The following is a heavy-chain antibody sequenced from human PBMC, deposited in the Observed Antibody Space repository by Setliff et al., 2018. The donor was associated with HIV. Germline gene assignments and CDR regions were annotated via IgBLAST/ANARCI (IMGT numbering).Heavy chain of an antibody. J-gene: IGHJ4*02. CDR1: GYALTDFY. D-gene: IGHD3-3*01. CDR3: AGVVDRDYDFWSAYEY. V-gene: IGHV1-2*02. CDR2: ITPNSGGT. Sequence: GASVKVSCKASGYALTDFYIHWVRQAPGQGLEWMGWITPNSGGTEYAVNFQGRVTMTRDTSINTVYMEVTRLTSDDTVVYYCAGVVDRDYDFWSAYEYWGQGTMVTVSS.